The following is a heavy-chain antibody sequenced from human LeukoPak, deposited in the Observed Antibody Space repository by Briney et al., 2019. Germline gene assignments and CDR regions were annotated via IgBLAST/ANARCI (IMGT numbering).Heavy chain of an antibody. V-gene: IGHV3-66*01. Sequence: GGSLRLSCAASGFTVSSNYMSWVRQAPGKGLEWVSVIYSGGSTYYADSVKGRFTISRDNSKNTLYLQMGSLRAEDMAVYYCARNYGSGSYFPYWGQGTLVTVSS. D-gene: IGHD3-10*01. CDR3: ARNYGSGSYFPY. CDR1: GFTVSSNY. CDR2: IYSGGST. J-gene: IGHJ4*02.